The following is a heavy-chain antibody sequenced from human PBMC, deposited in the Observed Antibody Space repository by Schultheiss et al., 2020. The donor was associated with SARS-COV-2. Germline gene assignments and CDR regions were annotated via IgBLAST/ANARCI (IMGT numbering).Heavy chain of an antibody. CDR2: IYHSGST. J-gene: IGHJ4*02. D-gene: IGHD3-22*01. V-gene: IGHV4-38-2*01. CDR1: GYSISSGYY. CDR3: ARALDFYDSSGYYFDY. Sequence: SETLSLTCAVSGYSISSGYYWGWIRQPPGKGLEWIGSIYHSGSTYYNPSLKSRVTISVDTSKNQFSLKLSSVTAADTAVYYCARALDFYDSSGYYFDYWGQGTLVTVSS.